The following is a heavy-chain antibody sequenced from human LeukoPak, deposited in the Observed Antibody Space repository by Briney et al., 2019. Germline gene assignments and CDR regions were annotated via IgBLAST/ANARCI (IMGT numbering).Heavy chain of an antibody. CDR2: ISYDGSNK. V-gene: IGHV3-30*18. J-gene: IGHJ5*02. CDR1: GFTFSSYG. CDR3: AKHRSSGSSLIGWFDP. D-gene: IGHD3-10*01. Sequence: GGSLRFSCAASGFTFSSYGMHWVRQAPGKGLEWVAVISYDGSNKYYADSVKGRFTISRDNSKNTLYLQMYSLRAEDTAVYYCAKHRSSGSSLIGWFDPWGQGTLVTVSS.